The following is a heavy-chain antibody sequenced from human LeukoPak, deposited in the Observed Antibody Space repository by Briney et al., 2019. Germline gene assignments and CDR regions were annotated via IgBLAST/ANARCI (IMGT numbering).Heavy chain of an antibody. V-gene: IGHV3-9*01. CDR2: ISWNSGSI. J-gene: IGHJ4*02. CDR3: ARSPLLYPAPFDY. CDR1: GFTFDDYA. D-gene: IGHD2-2*02. Sequence: GRSLRLSCAASGFTFDDYAMHWVRQAPGKGLEWVSGISWNSGSIGYADSVKGRFTISRDNAKNSLYLQMNSLRAEDTAVYYCARSPLLYPAPFDYWGQGTLVTVSS.